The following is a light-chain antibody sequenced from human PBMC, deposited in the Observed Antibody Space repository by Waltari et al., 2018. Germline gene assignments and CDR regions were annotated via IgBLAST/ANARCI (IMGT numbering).Light chain of an antibody. CDR2: WAS. J-gene: IGKJ2*01. CDR1: QSVLYSSNNRNF. V-gene: IGKV4-1*01. Sequence: DIVMTQTPDSLAGSLGERATIHCESSQSVLYSSNNRNFLAWYQQKPGQKPRLLFYWASTRESGIPDRFSASGSGTDFTLTINNLQAEDVAVYFGQQYYGPPYTFG. CDR3: QQYYGPPYT.